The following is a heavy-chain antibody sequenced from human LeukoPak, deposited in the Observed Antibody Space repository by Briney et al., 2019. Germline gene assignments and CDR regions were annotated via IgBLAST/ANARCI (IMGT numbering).Heavy chain of an antibody. V-gene: IGHV1-69*05. CDR1: GGTFSSYA. Sequence: ASVKVSCKASGGTFSSYAISWVRQAHGQGLEWMGGIIPIFGTANYAQKFQGRVTITTDESTSTAYMELSSLRSEDTAVYYCARGTGTTDYYYYMDVWGQGTTVTVSS. CDR3: ARGTGTTDYYYYMDV. J-gene: IGHJ6*03. CDR2: IIPIFGTA. D-gene: IGHD1-7*01.